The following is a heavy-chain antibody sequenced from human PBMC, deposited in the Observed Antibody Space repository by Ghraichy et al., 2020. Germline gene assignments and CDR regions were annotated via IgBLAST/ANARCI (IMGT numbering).Heavy chain of an antibody. CDR1: GYSISSGYY. D-gene: IGHD3-10*01. CDR3: ARALPSGADPAASELLWFGEPPPAWFDP. V-gene: IGHV4-38-2*02. CDR2: IYHSGST. Sequence: SETLSLTCTVSGYSISSGYYWGWIRQPPGKGLEWIGSIYHSGSTYYNPSLKSRVTISVDTSKYQFSLKLSSVTAADTAVYYCARALPSGADPAASELLWFGEPPPAWFDPWGQGTLVTVSS. J-gene: IGHJ5*02.